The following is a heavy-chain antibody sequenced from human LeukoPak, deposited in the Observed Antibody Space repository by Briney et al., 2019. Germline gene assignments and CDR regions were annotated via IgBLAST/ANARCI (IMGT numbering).Heavy chain of an antibody. CDR2: INPNSGGT. CDR3: ARGPRRYYDSSGYYDWFDP. D-gene: IGHD3-22*01. CDR1: GYTFTNYA. V-gene: IGHV1-2*02. J-gene: IGHJ5*02. Sequence: ASVKVSCKASGYTFTNYAVNWVRQAPGQGLEWMGWINPNSGGTNYAQKFQGRVTMTRDTSISTAYMELSRLRSDDTAVYYCARGPRRYYDSSGYYDWFDPWGQGTLVTVSS.